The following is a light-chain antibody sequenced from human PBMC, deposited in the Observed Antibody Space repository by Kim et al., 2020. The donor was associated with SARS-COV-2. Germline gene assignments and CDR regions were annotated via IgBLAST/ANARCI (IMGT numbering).Light chain of an antibody. J-gene: IGKJ4*01. CDR3: QQRSNWPLT. V-gene: IGKV3-11*01. Sequence: SLSTGERATLSCRASQSVSSYLAWYQQKPGQAPRLLIYDASNRATGIPARFSGSGSGTDFTLTISSLEPEDFAVYYCQQRSNWPLTFGGGTKLEI. CDR1: QSVSSY. CDR2: DAS.